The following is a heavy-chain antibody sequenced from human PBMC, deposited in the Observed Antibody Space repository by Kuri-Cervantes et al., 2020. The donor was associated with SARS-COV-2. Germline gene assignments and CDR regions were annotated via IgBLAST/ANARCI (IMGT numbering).Heavy chain of an antibody. D-gene: IGHD2-2*02. CDR2: SSSDGTFT. J-gene: IGHJ5*02. V-gene: IGHV3-74*03. CDR3: ARGGGYTGPNNYWFDP. CDR1: GFTFSSHW. Sequence: GGSLRLSCAASGFTFSSHWMYWVRQVPGKGLVWVSRSSSDGTFTTYADSVEGRFTISRDNAKNTLYLQMNSLRAEDTALYYCARGGGYTGPNNYWFDPWGQGTLVTVSS.